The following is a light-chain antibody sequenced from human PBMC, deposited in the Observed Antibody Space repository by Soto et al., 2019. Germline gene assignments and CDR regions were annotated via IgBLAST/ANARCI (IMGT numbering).Light chain of an antibody. Sequence: QSVLTQPPSVSAAPGQKVTISCSGSSSNIGNNYVSWYQQLPGTAPKLLIYDNYKRPSGIPDRFSGSKSGTSATLGITGLQTGDEADYYCATWDSSLSVVVFGGGTKVTVL. CDR1: SSNIGNNY. CDR3: ATWDSSLSVVV. V-gene: IGLV1-51*01. J-gene: IGLJ2*01. CDR2: DNY.